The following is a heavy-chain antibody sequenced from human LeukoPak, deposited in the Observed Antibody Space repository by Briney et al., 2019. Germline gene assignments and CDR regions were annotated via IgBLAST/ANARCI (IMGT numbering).Heavy chain of an antibody. CDR3: AKPEAGNYDILLYYFDY. CDR2: ISGSGGST. D-gene: IGHD3-9*01. J-gene: IGHJ4*02. Sequence: GGSLRLSCAASGFTFSSYGMSWVRPAPGKGLEWVSAISGSGGSTYYADSVKGRFTISRDNSKNTFYLQMNSLRAEDTAVYYCAKPEAGNYDILLYYFDYWGQGTLVTVSS. V-gene: IGHV3-23*01. CDR1: GFTFSSYG.